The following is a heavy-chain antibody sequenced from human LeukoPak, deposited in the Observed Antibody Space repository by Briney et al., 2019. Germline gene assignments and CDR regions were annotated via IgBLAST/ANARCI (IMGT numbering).Heavy chain of an antibody. CDR3: ATGGGYDILTGFVY. V-gene: IGHV1-24*01. D-gene: IGHD3-9*01. CDR1: GYTLTELS. J-gene: IGHJ4*02. Sequence: GASVKVPCKVSGYTLTELSMHWVRQAPGKGLEWMGGFDPEDGETIYAQKFQGRVTMTEDTSTDTAYMELSSLRSEDTAVYYCATGGGYDILTGFVYWGQGTLVTVSS. CDR2: FDPEDGET.